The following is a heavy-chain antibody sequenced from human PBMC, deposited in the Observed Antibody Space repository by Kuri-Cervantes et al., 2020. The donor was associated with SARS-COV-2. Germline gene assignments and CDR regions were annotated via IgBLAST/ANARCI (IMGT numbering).Heavy chain of an antibody. CDR3: ASILGRPMNSSSWIIYYYYMDV. CDR2: IYYSGST. D-gene: IGHD6-13*01. CDR1: GFTFSSYS. V-gene: IGHV4-39*01. J-gene: IGHJ6*03. Sequence: ESLKISCAASGFTFSSYSMNWIRQPPGKGLEWIGSIYYSGSTYYNPSLKSRVTISVDTSKNQFSLKLSSVTAADTAVFYCASILGRPMNSSSWIIYYYYMDVWGKGTTVTVSS.